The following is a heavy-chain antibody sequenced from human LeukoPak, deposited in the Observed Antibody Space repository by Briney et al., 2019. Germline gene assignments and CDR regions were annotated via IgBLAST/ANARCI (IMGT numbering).Heavy chain of an antibody. CDR1: GGSFSGCY. J-gene: IGHJ4*02. CDR3: ARGLTAAAIDY. CDR2: INHSGST. Sequence: SETLSLTCAVYGGSFSGCYRSWIRQPPGKGLEWIGEINHSGSTNYNPSLKSRVTISVDTSKNQFSLKLSSVTAADTAVYYCARGLTAAAIDYWGQGTLVTVSS. V-gene: IGHV4-34*01. D-gene: IGHD6-13*01.